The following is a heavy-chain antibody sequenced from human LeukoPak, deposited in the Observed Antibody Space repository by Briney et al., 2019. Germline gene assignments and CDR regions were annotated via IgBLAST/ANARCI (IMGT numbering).Heavy chain of an antibody. V-gene: IGHV5-51*01. CDR3: ARLPPGIAVANYFDY. CDR1: GYSFTSYW. J-gene: IGHJ4*02. D-gene: IGHD6-19*01. CDR2: IYPDDSDT. Sequence: GESLKISCQGSGYSFTSYWIGWVRQMPGKGLEWMGIIYPDDSDTRYSPSFQGQVTISADKSISTAYLQWSSLKASDTAMYYCARLPPGIAVANYFDYWGQGTLVTVSS.